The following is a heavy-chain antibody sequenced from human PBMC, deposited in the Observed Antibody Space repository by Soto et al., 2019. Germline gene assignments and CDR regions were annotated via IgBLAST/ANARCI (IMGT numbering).Heavy chain of an antibody. Sequence: QVQLVQSGAEVKKPGASVKVSCKASGYIFTNYYIHWVRQAPGQGLEWMAIINPLPTSGSTNCAQKFQGRVTVTRDTSTSTVYIELSSLRSEDTAIYYCARDLAAAAYWGQGTLVTVSS. CDR2: INPLPTSGST. V-gene: IGHV1-46*01. D-gene: IGHD6-13*01. CDR1: GYIFTNYY. J-gene: IGHJ4*02. CDR3: ARDLAAAAY.